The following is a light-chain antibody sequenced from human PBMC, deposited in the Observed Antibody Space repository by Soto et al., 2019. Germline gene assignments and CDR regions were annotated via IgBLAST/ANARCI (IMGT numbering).Light chain of an antibody. CDR3: CSYAGSYKTFKV. CDR1: SSDVGGYNY. J-gene: IGLJ1*01. Sequence: QSALTQPRSVSGSPGQSVTISCTGTSSDVGGYNYVSWYQQHPGKAPKLMIYDVSKRPSGVPDRFSGSKSGNTASLTISGLQAEDEADYYCCSYAGSYKTFKVFGTGTKVTVL. CDR2: DVS. V-gene: IGLV2-11*01.